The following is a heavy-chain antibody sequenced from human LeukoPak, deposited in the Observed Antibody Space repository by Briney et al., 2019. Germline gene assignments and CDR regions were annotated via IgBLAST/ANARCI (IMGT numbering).Heavy chain of an antibody. CDR2: ISSSGSTI. D-gene: IGHD3-3*01. CDR1: GFTFSSYE. V-gene: IGHV3-48*03. CDR3: AKNMYDFWSGYDKLFDY. Sequence: PGGSLRLSCSASGFTFSSYEMHWLRQAPGKGVEWVSYISSSGSTIYYADSVKGRFTISRDNSKNTLYLQMNSLRAGDTAVYYCAKNMYDFWSGYDKLFDYWGQGTLVTVSS. J-gene: IGHJ4*02.